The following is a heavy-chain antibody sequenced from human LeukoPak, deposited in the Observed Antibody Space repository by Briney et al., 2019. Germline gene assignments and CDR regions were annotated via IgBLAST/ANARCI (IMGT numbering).Heavy chain of an antibody. CDR3: TRPDYYRGAGSYGGDY. V-gene: IGHV3-48*03. D-gene: IGHD3-10*01. CDR2: ISSSGSTI. CDR1: GFTFSSYE. J-gene: IGHJ4*02. Sequence: GGSLRLSCAASGFTFSSYEMNWVRQAPGEGLEWVSYISSSGSTIYYADSVKGRFTISRDNAKNSLYLQMNSLRAEDTAIYYCTRPDYYRGAGSYGGDYWGQGTLVTVSS.